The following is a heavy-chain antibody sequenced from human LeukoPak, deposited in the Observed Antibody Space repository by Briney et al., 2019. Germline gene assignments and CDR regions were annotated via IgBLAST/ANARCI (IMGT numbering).Heavy chain of an antibody. CDR2: MNPNSGNT. D-gene: IGHD3-10*01. V-gene: IGHV1-8*01. CDR3: ARNPAASGSFEY. Sequence: GASVKVSCKASGYTFTNYDINWVRQATGQGLEWMGWMNPNSGNTGYAQRFQGRVTMTRDTSTGTAYMDPSSLTSEDTAVYYCARNPAASGSFEYWGQGTLVTVSS. CDR1: GYTFTNYD. J-gene: IGHJ4*02.